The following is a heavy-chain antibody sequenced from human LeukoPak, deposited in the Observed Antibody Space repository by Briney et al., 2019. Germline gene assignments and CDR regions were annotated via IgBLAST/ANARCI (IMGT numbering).Heavy chain of an antibody. V-gene: IGHV4-38-2*02. CDR3: ARVTSYDFWSGYYTGAEYFQH. CDR1: GYSISSGYY. J-gene: IGHJ1*01. CDR2: IYHSGST. D-gene: IGHD3-3*01. Sequence: SETLSLTCTVSGYSISSGYYWGWIRQPPGKGLEWIGSIYHSGSTYYNPSLKSRVTISVDTSKNQFSLKLSSVTAADTAVYYCARVTSYDFWSGYYTGAEYFQHWGQGTLVTVSS.